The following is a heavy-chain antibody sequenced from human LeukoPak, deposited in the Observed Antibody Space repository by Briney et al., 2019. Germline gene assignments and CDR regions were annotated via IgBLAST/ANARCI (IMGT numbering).Heavy chain of an antibody. J-gene: IGHJ4*02. CDR2: IIPIFGTA. V-gene: IGHV1-69*13. Sequence: PAASVKVSCKASGGTFSSYAISWVRQAPGQGPEWMGGIIPIFGTANYAQKFQGRVTITADESTSTAYMELSSLRSEDTAVYYCARARGWYCSSTSCTSGLYFDYWGQGTLVTVSS. CDR3: ARARGWYCSSTSCTSGLYFDY. CDR1: GGTFSSYA. D-gene: IGHD2-2*01.